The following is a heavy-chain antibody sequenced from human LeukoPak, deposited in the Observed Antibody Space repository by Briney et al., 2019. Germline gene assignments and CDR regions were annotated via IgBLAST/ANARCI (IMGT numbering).Heavy chain of an antibody. D-gene: IGHD6-19*01. V-gene: IGHV3-48*01. CDR3: ATKQWLVRGWFDP. J-gene: IGHJ5*02. Sequence: GGSLRLSCAASGFTFNNFAVNWVRQAPGRGLEWVSYISRSSSVIYYADSVKGRFTISRDNSKNTLYLQMNSLTAEDTALYYCATKQWLVRGWFDPWGQGTLVTVSS. CDR1: GFTFNNFA. CDR2: ISRSSSVI.